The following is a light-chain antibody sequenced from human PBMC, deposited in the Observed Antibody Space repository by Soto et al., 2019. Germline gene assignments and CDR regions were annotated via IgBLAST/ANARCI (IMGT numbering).Light chain of an antibody. J-gene: IGKJ2*01. Sequence: EIVMTQSPATLSVSPGERATLSCRASQSVSSNLAWYQQKPGQAPRLLIYGASTRATGIPARFSGSGSGTEFPLTISILQSEDFAVYSCQQYNNWPPANTFGQGTKLEIK. CDR3: QQYNNWPPANT. CDR2: GAS. V-gene: IGKV3-15*01. CDR1: QSVSSN.